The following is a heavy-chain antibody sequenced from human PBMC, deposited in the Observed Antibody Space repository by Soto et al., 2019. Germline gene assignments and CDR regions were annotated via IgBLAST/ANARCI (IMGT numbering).Heavy chain of an antibody. CDR2: ISGSGGST. Sequence: EVQLLESGGGLVQPGGSLRLSCAASGFTFSSYAMSCVRQAPGKGLEWVSAISGSGGSTYYADSVKGRFTISRDNSKNTLYLQMNSLRAEDTAVYYCAKDEVDGYWSFDLWGRGTLVTVSS. D-gene: IGHD2-15*01. V-gene: IGHV3-23*01. CDR1: GFTFSSYA. J-gene: IGHJ2*01. CDR3: AKDEVDGYWSFDL.